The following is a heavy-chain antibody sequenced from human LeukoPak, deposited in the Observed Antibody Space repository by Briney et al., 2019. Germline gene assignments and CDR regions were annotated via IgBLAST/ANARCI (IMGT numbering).Heavy chain of an antibody. D-gene: IGHD6-19*01. CDR3: AKEDGSGWYVFLDFDY. J-gene: IGHJ4*02. V-gene: IGHV3-23*01. Sequence: GGSLRLSCAASGFTFSTYAMTWVRQAPGKGLEWVSLISGTGGSTYYADSVKGRFTISRDNSKNTLYLQMNSLRAEDTAVYYCAKEDGSGWYVFLDFDYWGQGTLVTVSS. CDR2: ISGTGGST. CDR1: GFTFSTYA.